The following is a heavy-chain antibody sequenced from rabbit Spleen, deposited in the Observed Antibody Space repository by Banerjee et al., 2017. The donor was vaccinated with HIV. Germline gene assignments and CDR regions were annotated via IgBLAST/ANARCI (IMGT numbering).Heavy chain of an antibody. CDR3: ARDAGTSFSTYGMDL. CDR2: IYVSSGST. D-gene: IGHD8-1*01. CDR1: GFSFSSSYD. J-gene: IGHJ6*01. V-gene: IGHV1S40*01. Sequence: QSLEESGGGLVKPGASLTLTCTASGFSFSSSYDMSWVRQAPGKGLELIGCIYVSSGSTYSASWAKGRFTCSKTSSTTVTLQMTSLTAADTATYFCARDAGTSFSTYGMDLWGQGTLVTVS.